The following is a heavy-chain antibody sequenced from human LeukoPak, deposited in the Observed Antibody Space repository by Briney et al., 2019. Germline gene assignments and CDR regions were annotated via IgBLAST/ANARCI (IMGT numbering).Heavy chain of an antibody. V-gene: IGHV4-31*03. CDR3: ARGPPYYYDSSGYYRFDY. Sequence: SSETLSLTCTVSGGPISSGGYYWSWIRQHPGKGLEWIGYIYYSGSTYYNPSLKSRVTISVDTSNNQFSLKLSYVTAADTAVYFCARGPPYYYDSSGYYRFDYWGQGILVTVSA. J-gene: IGHJ4*02. CDR2: IYYSGST. CDR1: GGPISSGGYY. D-gene: IGHD3-22*01.